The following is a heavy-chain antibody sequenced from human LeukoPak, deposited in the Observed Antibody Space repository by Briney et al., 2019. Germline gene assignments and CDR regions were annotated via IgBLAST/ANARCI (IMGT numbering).Heavy chain of an antibody. D-gene: IGHD2-15*01. CDR1: GFTFSSYS. CDR2: ISSSSSTI. V-gene: IGHV3-48*01. J-gene: IGHJ5*02. Sequence: GGSLRLSCAASGFTFSSYSMNWVRQAPGKGLEWVSYISSSSSTIYYADSVKGRFTISRDNAKNSLYLQMNSLRAEDTAVYYCARDRHCSGGSCKSNWFDPWGREPWSPSPQ. CDR3: ARDRHCSGGSCKSNWFDP.